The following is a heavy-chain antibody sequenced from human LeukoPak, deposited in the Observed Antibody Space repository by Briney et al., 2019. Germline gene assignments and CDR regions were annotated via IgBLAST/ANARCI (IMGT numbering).Heavy chain of an antibody. CDR1: GFSFSTDW. J-gene: IGHJ4*02. D-gene: IGHD6-13*01. CDR2: IKHDGSER. CDR3: VRSQYSSSS. Sequence: PGGSLRLSCAASGFSFSTDWVGWLRQAPGKGLEWVANIKHDGSERHYVDSVKGRFTISRDNAKNSLYLQMNSLRVEDTALYYCVRSQYSSSSWGQGTLVAVSS. V-gene: IGHV3-7*01.